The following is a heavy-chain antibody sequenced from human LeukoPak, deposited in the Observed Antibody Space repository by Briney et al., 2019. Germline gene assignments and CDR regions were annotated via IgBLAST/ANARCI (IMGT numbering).Heavy chain of an antibody. J-gene: IGHJ6*03. Sequence: SETLSLTCAVYGGSFSGYYWSWIRQPPGKGLEWIGEINHSGSTNYNPSLKSRVTISVDTSKNQFSLKLSSVTAADTAVYYCARGSVPSHYYVDVWGKGTTVTVSS. CDR2: INHSGST. V-gene: IGHV4-34*01. CDR1: GGSFSGYY. CDR3: ARGSVPSHYYVDV.